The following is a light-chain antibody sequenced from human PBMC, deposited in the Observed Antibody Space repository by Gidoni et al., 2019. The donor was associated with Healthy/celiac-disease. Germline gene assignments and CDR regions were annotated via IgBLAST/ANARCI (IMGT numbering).Light chain of an antibody. CDR2: EHN. CDR3: GTWDSSLSAVV. Sequence: QSVLTQPPSVSAAPGQKVTISCSGSRSTIGNNYVSWYQQRPGTAPKLLIYEHNKRPAGIPDRFSGSKSGTSATLGITGLQTGDEADYYCGTWDSSLSAVVFGGGTKLTVL. J-gene: IGLJ2*01. CDR1: RSTIGNNY. V-gene: IGLV1-51*02.